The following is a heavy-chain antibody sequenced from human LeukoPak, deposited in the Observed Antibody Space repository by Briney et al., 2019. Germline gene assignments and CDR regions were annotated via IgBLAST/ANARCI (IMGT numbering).Heavy chain of an antibody. CDR1: GFTFTNYG. Sequence: GGSLRLSCSASGFTFTNYGMHWVRQAPGKGLEWVAVISYDGITNYYADSVKGRFTVSGDNSENTLYLQMNSLRPDDTAVYYCAKKAAPVSAIRAGFDYWGQGTLVTVSS. CDR2: ISYDGITN. J-gene: IGHJ4*02. V-gene: IGHV3-30*18. CDR3: AKKAAPVSAIRAGFDY. D-gene: IGHD2-21*01.